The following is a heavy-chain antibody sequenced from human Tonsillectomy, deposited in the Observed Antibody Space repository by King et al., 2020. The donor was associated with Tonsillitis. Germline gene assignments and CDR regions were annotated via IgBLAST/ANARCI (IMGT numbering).Heavy chain of an antibody. CDR3: AGPGHWSDGNCYFPYYDYYMDV. D-gene: IGHD2-15*01. CDR2: INHSAST. V-gene: IGHV4-34*01. CDR1: GGSFSGYN. Sequence: VQLPQWGAGLLRPSETLSLTCAVHGGSFSGYNWTWIRQPPGEGLEWIGEINHSASTNYNPSLKSRVTISVDTSKNQFSLKLSAVTAADTAVYYCAGPGHWSDGNCYFPYYDYYMDVWGKGTTVTVSS. J-gene: IGHJ6*03.